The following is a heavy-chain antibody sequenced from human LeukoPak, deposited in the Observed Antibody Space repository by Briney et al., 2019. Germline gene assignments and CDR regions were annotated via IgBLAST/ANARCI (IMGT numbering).Heavy chain of an antibody. Sequence: GESLKISCKGSGXTFTSYWINWVRQMPGKGLEWMGRVDPTDSHAHYSPSLQGHVTISVDKFISTAYLQWNSLKASDTAIYYCARRGCNYDTLAGPDAFDMWGQGTMVTVSS. D-gene: IGHD3-9*01. CDR3: ARRGCNYDTLAGPDAFDM. J-gene: IGHJ3*02. CDR2: VDPTDSHA. V-gene: IGHV5-10-1*01. CDR1: GXTFTSYW.